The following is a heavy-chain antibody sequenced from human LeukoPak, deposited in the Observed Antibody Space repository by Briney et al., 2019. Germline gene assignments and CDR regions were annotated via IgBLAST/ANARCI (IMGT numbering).Heavy chain of an antibody. J-gene: IGHJ3*02. V-gene: IGHV3-7*01. D-gene: IGHD2-2*01. CDR2: IKQDGSEK. CDR3: ARDHGVVVPATPDDAFDI. Sequence: PGGSLRLSCAASGFTFSTYWMSWVRQAPGKGLEWVANIKQDGSEKSRDNAKNSLYLQMNSLRAEDTAVYYCARDHGVVVPATPDDAFDIWGQGTMVTVSS. CDR1: GFTFSTYW.